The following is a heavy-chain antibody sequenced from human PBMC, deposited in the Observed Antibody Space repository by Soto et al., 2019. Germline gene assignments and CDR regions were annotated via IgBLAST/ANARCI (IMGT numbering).Heavy chain of an antibody. CDR3: ARDGGPSSSWYAYYYYYGMDV. D-gene: IGHD6-13*01. CDR1: GFTFSSYA. CDR2: ISYDGSNK. V-gene: IGHV3-30-3*01. Sequence: GGSLRLSCAASGFTFSSYAMHWVRQAPGKGLEWVAVISYDGSNKYYADSVKGRFTISRDNSKNTLYLQMNSLRAEDTAVYYCARDGGPSSSWYAYYYYYGMDVWGQGTTVTVSS. J-gene: IGHJ6*02.